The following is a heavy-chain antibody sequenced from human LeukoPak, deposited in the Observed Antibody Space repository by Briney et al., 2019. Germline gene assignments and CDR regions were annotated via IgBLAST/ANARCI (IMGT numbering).Heavy chain of an antibody. CDR2: IKSKTDGGTT. Sequence: GGSLRLSCAASGFTFSNAWMSWVRQAPGKGLEWVGRIKSKTDGGTTDYAAPVKGRFTISRDDSKNTLYLQMNSLKTEDTAVYYRTTLGYSSSWSLFDYWGQGTLVTVSS. CDR1: GFTFSNAW. CDR3: TTLGYSSSWSLFDY. V-gene: IGHV3-15*01. D-gene: IGHD6-13*01. J-gene: IGHJ4*02.